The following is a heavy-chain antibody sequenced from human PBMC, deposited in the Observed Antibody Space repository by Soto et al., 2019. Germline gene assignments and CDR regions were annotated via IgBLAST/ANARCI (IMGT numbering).Heavy chain of an antibody. D-gene: IGHD3-22*01. J-gene: IGHJ3*02. CDR2: IIPILGIA. V-gene: IGHV1-69*04. CDR3: ARDPYYYDSSGYYLSI. CDR1: GGTFSSYT. Sequence: SVKVSCKASGGTFSSYTISWVRRAPGQGLEWMGRIIPILGIANYAQKFQGRVTITADKSTSTAYMELSSLRSEDTAVYYCARDPYYYDSSGYYLSIWGQGTMVTVSS.